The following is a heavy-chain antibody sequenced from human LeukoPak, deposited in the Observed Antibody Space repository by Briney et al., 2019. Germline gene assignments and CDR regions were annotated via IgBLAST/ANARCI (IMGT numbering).Heavy chain of an antibody. J-gene: IGHJ6*04. V-gene: IGHV3-48*03. D-gene: IGHD3-10*02. CDR2: ISSSGSTI. CDR3: AELGITMIGGV. Sequence: GGSLRLSCAASGFTFSSYEMNWVRQAPGKGLEWVSYISSSGSTIYYAVSVRGRITISRDNAKNSLYLQMNSLRAEDTAVYYCAELGITMIGGVWGKGTTVTISS. CDR1: GFTFSSYE.